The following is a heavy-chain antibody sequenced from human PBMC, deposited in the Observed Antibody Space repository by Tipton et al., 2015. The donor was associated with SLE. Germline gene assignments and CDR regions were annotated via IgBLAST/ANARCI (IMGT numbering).Heavy chain of an antibody. V-gene: IGHV4-59*01. D-gene: IGHD2-2*01. CDR1: GGSISTYY. CDR2: MFYSGST. CDR3: ARGRSSTPYSMDV. J-gene: IGHJ6*03. Sequence: TLSLTCTVSGGSISTYYWSWIRQPPGKGLEWLGYMFYSGSTNYNPSLKGRVDVSVDTSKNQVSLGLSSMTAADTAVYYCARGRSSTPYSMDVWGKGTTVIVSS.